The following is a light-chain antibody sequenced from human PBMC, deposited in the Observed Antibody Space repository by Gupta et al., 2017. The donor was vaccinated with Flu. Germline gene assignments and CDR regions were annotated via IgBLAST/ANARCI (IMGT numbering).Light chain of an antibody. Sequence: ERATLSCRASQSISTYVAWYQQKAGQPPRLLIYGASNRATGVPARFSGGGSGTDFTLTISILEPEDFAIYYCQQRSSWPRVTFGPGTKVDIK. V-gene: IGKV3-11*01. CDR2: GAS. CDR1: QSISTY. CDR3: QQRSSWPRVT. J-gene: IGKJ3*01.